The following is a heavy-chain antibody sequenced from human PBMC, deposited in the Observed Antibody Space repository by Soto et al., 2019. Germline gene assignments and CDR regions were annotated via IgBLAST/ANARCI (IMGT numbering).Heavy chain of an antibody. D-gene: IGHD2-15*01. CDR1: GYTFTSYD. CDR3: VRDPGSAMFDH. CDR2: MNVQKGNT. V-gene: IGHV1-18*04. Sequence: VKVSCKTSGYTFTSYDITWARQAPGQGLEWMGGMNVQKGNTNYAQVLQGRVTMTADTSTSTAYMELRSLRSDDTAVYYCVRDPGSAMFDHWGQGTLVTVSS. J-gene: IGHJ4*02.